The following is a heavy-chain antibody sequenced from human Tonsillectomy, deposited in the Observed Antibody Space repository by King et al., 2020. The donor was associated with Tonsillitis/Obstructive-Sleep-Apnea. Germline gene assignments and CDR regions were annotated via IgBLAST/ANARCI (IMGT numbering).Heavy chain of an antibody. Sequence: VQLVESGGGLVQPGRSLRLSCTASGFTFGDYVMNWVRQAPGKGLEWVGFIRSQTYGGTTEYAASVRGRFTFSRDDSQSIAYLQMNSLKTEDTAVYYCTRVDTVMNDAFVIWGQGTMVTVSS. J-gene: IGHJ3*02. V-gene: IGHV3-49*04. D-gene: IGHD5-18*01. CDR3: TRVDTVMNDAFVI. CDR2: IRSQTYGGTT. CDR1: GFTFGDYV.